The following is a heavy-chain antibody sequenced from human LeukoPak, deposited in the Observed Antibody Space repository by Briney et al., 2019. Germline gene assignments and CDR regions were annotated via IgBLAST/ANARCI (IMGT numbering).Heavy chain of an antibody. CDR2: ISSGGTTI. V-gene: IGHV3-11*01. CDR1: GFTFSERY. CDR3: ARGSIAVAGASDY. Sequence: PGGSLRLSCAASGFTFSERYMSWLRQAPGKGLEWISYISSGGTTIHYADSVKGRFTISRDIAKNSLYLQMNSLRAEDTAVYYCARGSIAVAGASDYWGQGTLVTVSS. D-gene: IGHD6-19*01. J-gene: IGHJ4*02.